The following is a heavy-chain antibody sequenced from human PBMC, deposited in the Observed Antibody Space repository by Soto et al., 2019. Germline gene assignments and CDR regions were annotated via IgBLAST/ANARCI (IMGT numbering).Heavy chain of an antibody. Sequence: GASVKVSCKASGGTFSSYAISWVRQAPGQGLEWMGGIIPIFGTANYAQKFQGRVTITADESTSTAYMELSSLRSEDTAVYYCAGPSPWNYGDYNFDYWGQGTLVTVSS. V-gene: IGHV1-69*13. D-gene: IGHD4-17*01. J-gene: IGHJ4*02. CDR1: GGTFSSYA. CDR3: AGPSPWNYGDYNFDY. CDR2: IIPIFGTA.